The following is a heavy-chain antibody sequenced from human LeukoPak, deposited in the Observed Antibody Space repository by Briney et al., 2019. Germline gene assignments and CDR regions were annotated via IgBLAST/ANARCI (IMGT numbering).Heavy chain of an antibody. J-gene: IGHJ4*02. D-gene: IGHD3-9*01. Sequence: SETLSLTCNVSGDYITTTNYYWAWIRQPPGQGLEWVASVFYSGTTYYNPSLKSRVVISMDTAKKQISLTLSSVTATDTAIYYCARRSRLYKHETTGYHDSWGQGTLVTVSS. CDR2: VFYSGTT. CDR1: GDYITTTNYY. V-gene: IGHV4-39*01. CDR3: ARRSRLYKHETTGYHDS.